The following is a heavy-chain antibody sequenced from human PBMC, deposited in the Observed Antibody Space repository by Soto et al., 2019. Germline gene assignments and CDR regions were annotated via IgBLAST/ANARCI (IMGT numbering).Heavy chain of an antibody. J-gene: IGHJ2*01. CDR2: IRSKAYGGTT. V-gene: IGHV3-49*04. CDR1: GFTFGDYA. D-gene: IGHD4-17*01. CDR3: TRDVGPYGGNSFVYFDL. Sequence: LRLSCTASGFTFGDYAMSWVRQAPGKGLEWVGFIRSKAYGGTTEYAASVKGRFTISRDDSKSIAYLQMNSLKTEDTAVYYCTRDVGPYGGNSFVYFDLWGRGTLVTVSS.